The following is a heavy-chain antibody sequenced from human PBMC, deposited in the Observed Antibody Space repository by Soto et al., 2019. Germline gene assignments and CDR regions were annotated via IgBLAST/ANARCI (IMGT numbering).Heavy chain of an antibody. CDR2: VYNSGST. CDR1: GGSISSNY. D-gene: IGHD6-13*01. Sequence: KSSETLSLTCTVSGGSISSNYWTWIRQPPGKGLEWIGYVYNSGSTNYNPSLKSRVTISENTPTSQFSLKANSMTAAVTAVYYWAGYRREAVAGYTVDNWGQGILVTVSS. V-gene: IGHV4-4*08. J-gene: IGHJ4*02. CDR3: AGYRREAVAGYTVDN.